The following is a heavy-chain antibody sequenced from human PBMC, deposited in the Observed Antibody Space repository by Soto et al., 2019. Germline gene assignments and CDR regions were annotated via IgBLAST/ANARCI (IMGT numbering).Heavy chain of an antibody. CDR1: GFTFSSYA. D-gene: IGHD2-15*01. Sequence: GGSLRLSCAASGFTFSSYAMSWVRQAPGKGLEWVSAISGSGGSTYYADSVKGRFTISRDNSKNTLYLQMNSLRAEDTAVYYCAKDRWDIVVVVAATAGYFDYWGQGTLVTVSS. J-gene: IGHJ4*02. V-gene: IGHV3-23*01. CDR2: ISGSGGST. CDR3: AKDRWDIVVVVAATAGYFDY.